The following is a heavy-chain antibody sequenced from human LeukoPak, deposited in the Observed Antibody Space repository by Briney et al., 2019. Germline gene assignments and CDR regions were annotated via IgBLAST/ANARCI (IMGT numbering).Heavy chain of an antibody. CDR2: IYPGDSDT. CDR1: GYSFTSYW. J-gene: IGHJ4*02. Sequence: LGESLKISCKGSGYSFTSYWIGWVRQMPGKGLEWMGIIYPGDSDTRYSPSFQGQVTISADKSISTAYLQWGSLKASDTAMYYCASSPRQLWSLYYFDYWAREPWSPSPQ. V-gene: IGHV5-51*01. CDR3: ASSPRQLWSLYYFDY. D-gene: IGHD5-18*01.